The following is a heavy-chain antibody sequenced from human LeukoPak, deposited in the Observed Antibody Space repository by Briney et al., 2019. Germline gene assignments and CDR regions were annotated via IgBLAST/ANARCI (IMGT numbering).Heavy chain of an antibody. J-gene: IGHJ4*02. Sequence: GGSLRLSCAASGFIFRNYGMGCVRQAPGKGLEWVSSITSSGTTNYAEFVKDRFVISRDNSKDTLFLQMNSLRVEDTAVYYCANTGSYSIYWGQGTLVTVSS. V-gene: IGHV3-23*01. D-gene: IGHD1-1*01. CDR2: ITSSGTT. CDR3: ANTGSYSIY. CDR1: GFIFRNYG.